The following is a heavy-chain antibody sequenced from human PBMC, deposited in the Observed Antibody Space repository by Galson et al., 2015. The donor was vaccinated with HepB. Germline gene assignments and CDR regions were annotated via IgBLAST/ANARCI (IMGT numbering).Heavy chain of an antibody. CDR3: TTGGYDSSGYRDY. V-gene: IGHV3-15*01. CDR1: GFTFSNAW. Sequence: SLRLSCAASGFTFSNAWMSWVRQAPGKGLEWVGRIKSKTDGGTTDYAAPVKGRFTISRDDSKNTLYLQMNSLKTEDTAVYYCTTGGYDSSGYRDYWGQGTLVTVSS. D-gene: IGHD3-22*01. J-gene: IGHJ4*02. CDR2: IKSKTDGGTT.